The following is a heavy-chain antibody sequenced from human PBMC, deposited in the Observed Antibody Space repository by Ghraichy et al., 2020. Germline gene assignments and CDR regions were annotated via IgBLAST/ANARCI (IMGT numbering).Heavy chain of an antibody. CDR2: ISGSGGST. CDR1: GFTFSSYA. D-gene: IGHD6-13*01. J-gene: IGHJ4*02. CDR3: AKGQVGYSSSWYYFDY. V-gene: IGHV3-23*01. Sequence: LSLTCAASGFTFSSYAMSWVRQAPGKGLEWVSAISGSGGSTYYADSVKGRFTISRDNSKNTLYLQMNSLRAEDTAVYYCAKGQVGYSSSWYYFDYWGQGTLVTVSS.